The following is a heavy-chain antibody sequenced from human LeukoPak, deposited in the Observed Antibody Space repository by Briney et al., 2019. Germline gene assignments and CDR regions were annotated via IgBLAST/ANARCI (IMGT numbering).Heavy chain of an antibody. CDR2: LSTSDGTT. Sequence: GGSLRLSCAASGFTFSDYYMSWIRQAPGKGLEWVSYLSTSDGTTYYADSVKGRFTISRDNAKNSLYLQMNSLRAEDTAVYYCAKDWGEYFDYVWGSFTSFDSWGQGTLVTVSS. J-gene: IGHJ4*02. V-gene: IGHV3-11*01. CDR3: AKDWGEYFDYVWGSFTSFDS. D-gene: IGHD3-16*01. CDR1: GFTFSDYY.